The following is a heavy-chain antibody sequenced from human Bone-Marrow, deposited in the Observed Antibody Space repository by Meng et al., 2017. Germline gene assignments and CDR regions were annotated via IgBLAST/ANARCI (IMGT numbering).Heavy chain of an antibody. V-gene: IGHV3-30*04. J-gene: IGHJ5*02. CDR2: ISYDGSNK. D-gene: IGHD6-19*01. CDR3: ARLNSSGFYSWFDP. Sequence: GESLKISCAASGFTFSSYAMHWVRQAPGKGLEWVAVISYDGSNKYYADSVKGRFTISRDNSKNTLYLQMNSLRAEDTAVYYCARLNSSGFYSWFDPWGQGTLVTVSS. CDR1: GFTFSSYA.